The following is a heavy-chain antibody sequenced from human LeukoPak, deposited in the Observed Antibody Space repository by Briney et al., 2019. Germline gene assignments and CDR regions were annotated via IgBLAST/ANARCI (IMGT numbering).Heavy chain of an antibody. CDR2: INPNSGGT. D-gene: IGHD6-19*01. Sequence: ASVKVSCKASGYTFTGYYMHRVRQAPGQGLEWMGWINPNSGGTNYAQKFQGRVTMTRDTSISTAYMELSRLRSDDTAVYYCARVRGGFYSSGWEVGFDYWGQGTLVTVSS. V-gene: IGHV1-2*02. CDR3: ARVRGGFYSSGWEVGFDY. CDR1: GYTFTGYY. J-gene: IGHJ4*02.